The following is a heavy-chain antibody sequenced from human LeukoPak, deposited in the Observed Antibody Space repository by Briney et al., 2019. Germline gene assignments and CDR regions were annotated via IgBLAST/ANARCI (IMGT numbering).Heavy chain of an antibody. CDR1: GYSFTSYW. CDR2: IDPSDSYT. J-gene: IGHJ4*02. V-gene: IGHV5-10-1*01. D-gene: IGHD3-10*01. CDR3: ARSSGSYPPRFDY. Sequence: GESLKISCKGSGYSFTSYWISWVRQMPGKGLEWMGRIDPSDSYTNYSPSFQGLVTISADKTISTAYLQWSSLKASDTAMYYCARSSGSYPPRFDYWGQGTLVTVSS.